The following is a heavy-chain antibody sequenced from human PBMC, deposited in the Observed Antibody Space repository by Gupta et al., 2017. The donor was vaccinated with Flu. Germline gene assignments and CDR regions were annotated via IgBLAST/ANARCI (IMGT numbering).Heavy chain of an antibody. CDR2: ISSSGSTI. V-gene: IGHV3-48*03. CDR1: GFTCSSYE. D-gene: IGHD5-12*01. CDR3: ARLTRDGYNSVLDYYYGMDV. Sequence: EVQLVESGGGLVQPGGSLRLSCAASGFTCSSYEMNWVRQAPGKGLEWVSYISSSGSTIYYADSVKGRFTISRDNAKNSLYLQMNSLRAEDTAVYYCARLTRDGYNSVLDYYYGMDVWGQGTTVTVSS. J-gene: IGHJ6*02.